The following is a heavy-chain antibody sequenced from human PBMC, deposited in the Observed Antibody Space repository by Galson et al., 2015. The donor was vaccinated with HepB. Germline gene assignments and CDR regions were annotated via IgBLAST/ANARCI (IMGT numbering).Heavy chain of an antibody. V-gene: IGHV3-30*18. CDR1: GFTLSSYG. Sequence: SLRLSCAASGFTLSSYGLLWARQAPGKGLEWVAAISHDGSNKYYVDSVKGRFTISRDNSKNTLYLQMNSLRAEETAVYYCAKGGFGELLFDYWGQGTLVTVSS. CDR3: AKGGFGELLFDY. J-gene: IGHJ4*02. CDR2: ISHDGSNK. D-gene: IGHD3-10*01.